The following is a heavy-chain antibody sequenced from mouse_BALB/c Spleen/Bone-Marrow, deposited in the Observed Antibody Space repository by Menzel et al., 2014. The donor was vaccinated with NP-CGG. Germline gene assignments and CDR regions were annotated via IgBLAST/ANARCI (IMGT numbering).Heavy chain of an antibody. CDR2: ISSGGNYT. CDR3: ARPNTDYFDY. V-gene: IGHV5-9-3*01. CDR1: GFIFSSYA. D-gene: IGHD5-1-1*01. J-gene: IGHJ2*01. Sequence: EVQRVESGGGLVKPGGSLKLSCAASGFIFSSYAMSWIRQTPEKRLEWVATISSGGNYTYYPDSVKGRFTISRDNAKNTLYLQMSSLRSEDTAMYYCARPNTDYFDYWGQGTTLTVSS.